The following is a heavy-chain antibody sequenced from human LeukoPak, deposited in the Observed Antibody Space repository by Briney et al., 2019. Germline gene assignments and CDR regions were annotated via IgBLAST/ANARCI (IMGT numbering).Heavy chain of an antibody. V-gene: IGHV3-66*02. CDR2: IYSGDTT. CDR3: ARGGAFDH. J-gene: IGHJ4*02. Sequence: GGSLRLSCAASGFTFSKKNMNWVRQAPGKGLEWVSLIYSGDTTYYAESVKGRFTISRDNSKNTLYLQMNSLRVEYTAVYYCARGGAFDHWGQGTLVTVSS. CDR1: GFTFSKKN.